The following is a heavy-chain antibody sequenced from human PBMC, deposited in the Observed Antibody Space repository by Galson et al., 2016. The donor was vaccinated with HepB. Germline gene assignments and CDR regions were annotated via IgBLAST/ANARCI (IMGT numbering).Heavy chain of an antibody. CDR3: AHSTVTTSWPKFDAFDI. CDR2: IIPIVPLT. D-gene: IGHD4-11*01. J-gene: IGHJ3*02. Sequence: SVKVSCKASGDTYSNYAISWLRQAPGQGPEWMGGIIPIVPLTNYAQQFQGRVTITADRSTAYESTTTLYMELISLRSEDTALYYCAHSTVTTSWPKFDAFDIWGQGTMVTVSS. V-gene: IGHV1-69*10. CDR1: GDTYSNYA.